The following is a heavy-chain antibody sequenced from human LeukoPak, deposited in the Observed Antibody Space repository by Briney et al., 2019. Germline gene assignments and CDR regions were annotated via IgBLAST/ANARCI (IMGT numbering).Heavy chain of an antibody. CDR2: INHSGST. Sequence: KASETLSLTCAGYGGSFSGYYWSWIRQPPGKGLEWIGEINHSGSTNYNPSLKSRVTISVDTSKNQLSLKLSSVTAADTAVYYCARGLQWLVKCYFDYWGQGTLVTVSS. V-gene: IGHV4-34*01. CDR3: ARGLQWLVKCYFDY. D-gene: IGHD6-19*01. CDR1: GGSFSGYY. J-gene: IGHJ4*02.